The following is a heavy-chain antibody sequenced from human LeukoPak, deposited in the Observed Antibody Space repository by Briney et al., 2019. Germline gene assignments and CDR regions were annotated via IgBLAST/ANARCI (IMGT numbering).Heavy chain of an antibody. Sequence: SETLSLTCTVSGGSISTYYWSWIRQPPGKGLEWIGYVYYMGSTNYNPSLKSRVTISLDGSKTQFSLKLNSVTAADTAVYYCARMRYSGSYLDYWGQGTLVTVSS. V-gene: IGHV4-59*01. CDR2: VYYMGST. CDR3: ARMRYSGSYLDY. CDR1: GGSISTYY. J-gene: IGHJ4*02. D-gene: IGHD1-26*01.